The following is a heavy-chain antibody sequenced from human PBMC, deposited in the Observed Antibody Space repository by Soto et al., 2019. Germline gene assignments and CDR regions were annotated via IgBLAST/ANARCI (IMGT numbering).Heavy chain of an antibody. Sequence: SETLSLTCAVYGGSFSGYYWSWIRQPPGKGLEWIGEINHSGSTNYNPSLKSRVTISVDTSKNQFSLKLSSVTAADTAVYYCARDLGAWPFDYWGQGTLVTVSS. CDR3: ARDLGAWPFDY. D-gene: IGHD1-26*01. CDR2: INHSGST. V-gene: IGHV4-34*01. CDR1: GGSFSGYY. J-gene: IGHJ4*02.